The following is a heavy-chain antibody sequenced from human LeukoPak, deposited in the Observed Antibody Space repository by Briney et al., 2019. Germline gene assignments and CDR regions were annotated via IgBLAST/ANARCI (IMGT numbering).Heavy chain of an antibody. D-gene: IGHD4-17*01. CDR2: IAYDGSNK. V-gene: IGHV3-30*04. CDR1: GFTFNSYA. CDR3: ARDAVRRTAVTTVAD. Sequence: GGSLRLSCVASGFTFNSYAMHWVRQAPGQGLEWVAVIAYDGSNKYYAESVKGRFTISRDNSENTLFLQMNSLRVEDTAVYYCARDAVRRTAVTTVADWGQGALVAVSS. J-gene: IGHJ4*02.